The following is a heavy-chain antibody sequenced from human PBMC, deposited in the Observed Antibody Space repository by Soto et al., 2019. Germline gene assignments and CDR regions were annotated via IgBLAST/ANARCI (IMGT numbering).Heavy chain of an antibody. J-gene: IGHJ6*02. D-gene: IGHD6-13*01. CDR1: GGTFSSYA. CDR2: IIPIFGTA. CDR3: ARGTYSSSWYDYYYGMDV. V-gene: IGHV1-69*06. Sequence: QVQLVQSGAEVKKPGSSVKVSCKASGGTFSSYAISWVRQAPGQGLEWMGGIIPIFGTANYAQKFQGRVTITGDKSKSTAYMELSSLRSEDTAVYYWARGTYSSSWYDYYYGMDVWGQGTTVTVSS.